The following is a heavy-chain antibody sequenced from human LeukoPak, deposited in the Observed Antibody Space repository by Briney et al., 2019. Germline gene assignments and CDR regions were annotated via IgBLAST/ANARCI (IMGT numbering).Heavy chain of an antibody. Sequence: PSETLSLTCTVSDSMYNYYWSWVRQPAGKALEWIGRFYTSGSTNYNPSFKSRVTISVDTSKNQFSLKLSSVTAADTAVYYCAREGATGGTYNWFDPWGQGALVTVSS. D-gene: IGHD1-1*01. CDR1: DSMYNYY. CDR3: AREGATGGTYNWFDP. CDR2: FYTSGST. J-gene: IGHJ5*02. V-gene: IGHV4-4*07.